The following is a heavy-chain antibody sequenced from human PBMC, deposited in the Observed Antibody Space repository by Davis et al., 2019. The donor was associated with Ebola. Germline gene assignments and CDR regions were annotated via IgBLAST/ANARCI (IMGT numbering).Heavy chain of an antibody. Sequence: PGGSLRLSCTVSGDSIISSSFYWGWIRQPPGKGLEWIGSLFYSGSTYYNPSLKSRLIISISTSKNQFSLKLSSVTAADTAVYYCARERRYSISSGGGNWVDPWGQGTLVTVSS. V-gene: IGHV4-39*07. CDR3: ARERRYSISSGGGNWVDP. CDR2: LFYSGST. D-gene: IGHD6-6*01. J-gene: IGHJ5*02. CDR1: GDSIISSSFY.